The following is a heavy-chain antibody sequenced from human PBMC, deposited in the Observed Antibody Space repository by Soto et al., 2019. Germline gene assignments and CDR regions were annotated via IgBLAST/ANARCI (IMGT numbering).Heavy chain of an antibody. J-gene: IGHJ4*02. CDR1: GGSITSGAYY. Sequence: QVQLQESGPGLVKPSQTLSLTCTVSGGSITSGAYYWSWIRQHPGKGLEWIGYIYYTGSTYYNPSLKSRVTISIDTSKNPSSLELSSVTAADTAVYYGASESSYYGGGGYWGQGTLVTVSS. CDR3: ASESSYYGGGGY. V-gene: IGHV4-31*03. CDR2: IYYTGST. D-gene: IGHD3-10*01.